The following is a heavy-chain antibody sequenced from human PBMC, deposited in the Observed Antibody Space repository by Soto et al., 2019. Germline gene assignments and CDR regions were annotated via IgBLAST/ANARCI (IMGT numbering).Heavy chain of an antibody. CDR2: IHYSGATSFFP. CDR3: AAAEASSRNLAPYYLDF. J-gene: IGHJ4*02. V-gene: IGHV4-59*01. D-gene: IGHD6-13*01. CDR1: GGSMRNYF. Sequence: SETLSLTCTVSGGSMRNYFWTWIRQPPGKGLEWIGYIHYSGATSFFPSYNPSLRGRVTISEDTSKNQFSLKLLSVTTADTAVYFCAAAEASSRNLAPYYLDFWGQGTLVTVYS.